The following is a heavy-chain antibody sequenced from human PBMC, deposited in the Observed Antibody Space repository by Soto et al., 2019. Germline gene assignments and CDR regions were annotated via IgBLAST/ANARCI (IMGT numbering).Heavy chain of an antibody. Sequence: GASVKVSFKVSGYSLSDLSIHWLRQAPGKGLEWMGVLDAEDGETIYAQKLQGRGTLTEDTSTDTAYMELSSLTSQDTAMYYCATLPRTLERTPAAIWSFDSCGQGTLVTVSS. D-gene: IGHD2-2*01. CDR3: ATLPRTLERTPAAIWSFDS. CDR1: GYSLSDLS. CDR2: LDAEDGET. V-gene: IGHV1-24*01. J-gene: IGHJ4*02.